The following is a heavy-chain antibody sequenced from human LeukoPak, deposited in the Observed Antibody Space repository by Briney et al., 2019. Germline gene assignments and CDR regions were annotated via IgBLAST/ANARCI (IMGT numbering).Heavy chain of an antibody. Sequence: ASVKVSCKASGYTFTSYDINWVRQATGQGLEWMGWMDPNSGNTGYAQKFQGRVTMTRNTSISTAYMELSSLRSEDTAVYYRARGDYGSGSYYYYMDVWGKGTTVTVSS. CDR2: MDPNSGNT. CDR1: GYTFTSYD. CDR3: ARGDYGSGSYYYYMDV. V-gene: IGHV1-8*01. J-gene: IGHJ6*03. D-gene: IGHD3-10*01.